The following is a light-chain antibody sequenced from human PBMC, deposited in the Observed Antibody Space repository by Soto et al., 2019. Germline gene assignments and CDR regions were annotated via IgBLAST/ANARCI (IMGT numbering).Light chain of an antibody. V-gene: IGKV1-5*01. CDR3: QQYDNLPLT. J-gene: IGKJ4*01. CDR1: QSISSW. Sequence: DIQMTQSPSTLSASVGDRVTITCRASQSISSWLAWYQQKPGKAPKLLTYDASSLESGVPSRFSGSGSGTEFTLTISSLQPDDFATYYCQQYDNLPLTFGGGTKVDIK. CDR2: DAS.